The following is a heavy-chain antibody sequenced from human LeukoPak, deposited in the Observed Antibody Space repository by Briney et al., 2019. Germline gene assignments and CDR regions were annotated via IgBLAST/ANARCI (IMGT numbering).Heavy chain of an antibody. Sequence: SETLSLTCSVSGGSISRSSYYWGWIRQPPGKGLEWIGSVYYSGNTYYNPSPKSRLTISVDTSKNQFSLKLSSVTAADTAVYYCASQGGYSYGYYYYMDVWGKGTTVTVSS. V-gene: IGHV4-39*01. CDR1: GGSISRSSYY. CDR3: ASQGGYSYGYYYYMDV. CDR2: VYYSGNT. D-gene: IGHD5-18*01. J-gene: IGHJ6*03.